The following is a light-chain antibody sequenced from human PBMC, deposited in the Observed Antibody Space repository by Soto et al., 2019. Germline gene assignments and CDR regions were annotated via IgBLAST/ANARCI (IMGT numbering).Light chain of an antibody. CDR2: AVS. J-gene: IGLJ2*01. Sequence: QSVLTQPRSVSGSPGQSVTISCTGTSSDVGGSNYVSWYQQHPGKPPKLMIYAVSKRPSGVPDRFSGSKSGNTASLTISGRQAEDEADYYCCSYAGSYTYVVFGGGTKLTVL. CDR3: CSYAGSYTYVV. CDR1: SSDVGGSNY. V-gene: IGLV2-11*01.